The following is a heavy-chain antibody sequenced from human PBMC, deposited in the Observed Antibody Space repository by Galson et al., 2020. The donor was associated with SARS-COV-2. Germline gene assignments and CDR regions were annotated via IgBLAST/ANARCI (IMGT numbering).Heavy chain of an antibody. J-gene: IGHJ2*01. CDR2: IYSGGST. V-gene: IGHV3-53*01. D-gene: IGHD4-17*01. CDR3: ARDYGDWYFDL. CDR1: GLTVSSNY. Sequence: GESLKISCAASGLTVSSNYMSWVRQAPRKGLEWVSVIYSGGSTYYADSVKGRFTISRDNSKNTLYLQMNSLRAEDTAVYYCARDYGDWYFDLWCRGTLVTVSS.